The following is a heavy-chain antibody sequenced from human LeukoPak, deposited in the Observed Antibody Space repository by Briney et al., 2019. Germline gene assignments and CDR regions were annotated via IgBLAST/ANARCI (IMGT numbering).Heavy chain of an antibody. V-gene: IGHV1-2*02. D-gene: IGHD6-19*01. Sequence: ASVKVSRKASGYTFTGYYMHWVRQAPGQGLEWMGWINPNSGGTNYAQKFQGRVTMTRDTSISTAYMELSRLRSDDTAVYYCASDLYSSGWYPIPFDYWGQGTLVTVSS. J-gene: IGHJ4*02. CDR1: GYTFTGYY. CDR3: ASDLYSSGWYPIPFDY. CDR2: INPNSGGT.